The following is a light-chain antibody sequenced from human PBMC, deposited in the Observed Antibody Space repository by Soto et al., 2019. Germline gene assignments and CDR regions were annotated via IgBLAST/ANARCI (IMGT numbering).Light chain of an antibody. CDR3: QQYNSYWT. Sequence: DIQMTQSPSTLSASVGDRVTITCRASQSISSWLAWYQQKPGKVPQLLIYKESSLESGVPSRFSGSGSGTEFTLTISSLQPDDFATYYCQQYNSYWTFGQGTKVEIK. V-gene: IGKV1-5*03. CDR1: QSISSW. J-gene: IGKJ1*01. CDR2: KES.